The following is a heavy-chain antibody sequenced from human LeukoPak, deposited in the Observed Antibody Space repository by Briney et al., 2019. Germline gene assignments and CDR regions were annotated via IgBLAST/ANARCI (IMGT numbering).Heavy chain of an antibody. CDR1: GFTFDDYA. D-gene: IGHD2-2*02. CDR3: ARKDCSSTSCYRPYYYYMDV. J-gene: IGHJ6*03. CDR2: ISWNSGSI. Sequence: GRSLRLSCAASGFTFDDYAMHWVRQAPGKGLEWVSGISWNSGSIGYADSVKGRFTISRDNAKNSLYLQMNSLRAEDTAVYYCARKDCSSTSCYRPYYYYMDVWGKGTTVTVSS. V-gene: IGHV3-9*01.